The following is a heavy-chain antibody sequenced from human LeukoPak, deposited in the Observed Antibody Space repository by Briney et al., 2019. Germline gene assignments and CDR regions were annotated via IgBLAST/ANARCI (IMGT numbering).Heavy chain of an antibody. Sequence: ASVKVSCKASGYTFTSYGISWVRQAPGQGLEWMGRINPNSGGTNYAQKFQGRVTMTRDTSISTAYMELSRLRSDDTAVYYCASLMVRGVTYYYYGMDVWGQGTTVTVSS. J-gene: IGHJ6*02. D-gene: IGHD3-10*01. CDR1: GYTFTSYG. V-gene: IGHV1-2*06. CDR3: ASLMVRGVTYYYYGMDV. CDR2: INPNSGGT.